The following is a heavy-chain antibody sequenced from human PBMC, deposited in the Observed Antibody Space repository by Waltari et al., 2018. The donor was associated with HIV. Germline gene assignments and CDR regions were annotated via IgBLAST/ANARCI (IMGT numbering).Heavy chain of an antibody. CDR2: ISSSSIYI. J-gene: IGHJ6*02. Sequence: EVQLVVSGGGLVHDGGSLGVSCAASGFTFRSNSLTRVRQAPGKGLEWFSSISSSSIYISYADSVKGRFTISRDNAKNSLYLQMNSLRAEDTAVYYCARQDSSGGNYYYGMDVWGQGTTVTVSS. CDR1: GFTFRSNS. D-gene: IGHD3-22*01. CDR3: ARQDSSGGNYYYGMDV. V-gene: IGHV3-21*01.